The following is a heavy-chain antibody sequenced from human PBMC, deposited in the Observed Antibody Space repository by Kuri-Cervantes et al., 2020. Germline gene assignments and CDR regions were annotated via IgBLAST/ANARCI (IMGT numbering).Heavy chain of an antibody. CDR3: ARGGRGYSGLDLPLS. D-gene: IGHD5-12*01. CDR2: IFYSGST. CDR1: GGSVSSDNYY. J-gene: IGHJ4*02. V-gene: IGHV4-61*01. Sequence: GSLRLSCTVSGGSVSSDNYYWSWIRQSPGKGLEWIGYIFYSGSTYYNPSLKSRVTMSVDTSKNQFSLKLSSVTAADTAVYYCARGGRGYSGLDLPLSWGQGTLVTVSS.